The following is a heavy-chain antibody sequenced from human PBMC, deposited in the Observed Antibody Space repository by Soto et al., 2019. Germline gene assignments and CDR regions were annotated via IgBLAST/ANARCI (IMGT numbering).Heavy chain of an antibody. Sequence: GASVKVSCKASGYTFTSYGISWVRQAPGQGLEWMGWIIAYNGTTNYAQKLQGRVTITADESTSTAYMELRSLRSEDTAVYYCARRVGATNYYYGMDGWGQGTTVTVS. D-gene: IGHD1-26*01. CDR2: IIAYNGTT. CDR1: GYTFTSYG. J-gene: IGHJ6*02. V-gene: IGHV1-18*01. CDR3: ARRVGATNYYYGMDG.